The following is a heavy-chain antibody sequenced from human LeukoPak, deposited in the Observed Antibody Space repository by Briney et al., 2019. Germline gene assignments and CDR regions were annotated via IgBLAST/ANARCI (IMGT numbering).Heavy chain of an antibody. Sequence: ASVKLSCKASGGTVSSYAISWVRHAPGQGLEWMGGTIPLFGTANYAQKFQGRVTITADESTGTAYMELRRLRSEDRAVYYCARDRPGRYCSTISGYSASPFDPWGQGTLVTVSS. D-gene: IGHD2-2*02. CDR3: ARDRPGRYCSTISGYSASPFDP. CDR1: GGTVSSYA. J-gene: IGHJ5*02. CDR2: TIPLFGTA. V-gene: IGHV1-69*13.